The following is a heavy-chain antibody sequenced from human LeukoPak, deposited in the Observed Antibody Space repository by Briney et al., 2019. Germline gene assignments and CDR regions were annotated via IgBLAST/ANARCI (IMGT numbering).Heavy chain of an antibody. D-gene: IGHD3-22*01. CDR1: GFTFSGYA. CDR3: PKDQRAYYYDSSGYSYFDY. CDR2: ISGSGGST. V-gene: IGHV3-23*01. J-gene: IGHJ4*02. Sequence: GGSPSLSCAASGFTFSGYAMGGVRQAPGKGLGWVSAISGSGGSTYYADSVKGRFTISRDNSKNTLYLQMNILRAEDTPVYYCPKDQRAYYYDSSGYSYFDYWGQGTLVTVSS.